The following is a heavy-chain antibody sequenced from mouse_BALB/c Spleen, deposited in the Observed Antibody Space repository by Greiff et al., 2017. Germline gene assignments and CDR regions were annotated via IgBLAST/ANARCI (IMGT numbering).Heavy chain of an antibody. D-gene: IGHD2-4*01. Sequence: QVQLKESGAELVKPGASVKLSCKASGYTFTEYIIHSVKQRSGQGLEWIGWFYPGSGSIKYNEKFKDKATLTADKSSSTVYMELSRLTSEDSAVYFCARHEMVYDYDGAMDYWGQGTSVTVSS. V-gene: IGHV1-62-2*01. CDR1: GYTFTEYI. CDR3: ARHEMVYDYDGAMDY. J-gene: IGHJ4*01. CDR2: FYPGSGSI.